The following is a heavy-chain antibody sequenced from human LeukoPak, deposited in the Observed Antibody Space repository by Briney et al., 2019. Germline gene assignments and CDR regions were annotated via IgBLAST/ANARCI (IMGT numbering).Heavy chain of an antibody. D-gene: IGHD1-26*01. V-gene: IGHV1-18*01. J-gene: IGHJ4*02. CDR1: GYIFTSYG. Sequence: ASVKVSCKAYGYIFTSYGMSWVRQAPGQGLEWMGWISAYNGNTDYAQKLQGRVTMTTDTSTSTAYMELRSLRSDDTAVYYCARGIVGATDFDYWGQGTLDTVSS. CDR3: ARGIVGATDFDY. CDR2: ISAYNGNT.